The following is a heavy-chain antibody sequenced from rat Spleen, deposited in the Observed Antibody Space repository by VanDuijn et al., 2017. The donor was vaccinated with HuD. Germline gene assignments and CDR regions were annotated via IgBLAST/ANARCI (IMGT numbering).Heavy chain of an antibody. V-gene: IGHV3-3*01. Sequence: EVQLQESGPGLVKPSQSLSLTCSVTGYSITSGYGWNWIRKFPGNKLEWMGYINSAGSTNHNPSLKSRISITRDTSKNQFFLHLNSVTAEDTATYYCARSLDTYGWFAYWGQGTLVTVSS. CDR3: ARSLDTYGWFAY. CDR1: GYSITSGYG. D-gene: IGHD2-1*01. J-gene: IGHJ3*01. CDR2: INSAGST.